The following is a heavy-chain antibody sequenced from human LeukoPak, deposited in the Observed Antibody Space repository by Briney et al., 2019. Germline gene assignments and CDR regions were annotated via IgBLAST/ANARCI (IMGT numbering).Heavy chain of an antibody. D-gene: IGHD3-22*01. CDR2: ISGSGGST. CDR3: ANWYYYDSSGVFDY. J-gene: IGHJ4*02. V-gene: IGHV3-23*01. CDR1: GFTFSNYA. Sequence: PGRSLRLSCAASGFTFSNYAMHWVRQAPGKGLEWVSAISGSGGSTYYADSVKGRFTISRDNSKNTLYLQMNSLRAEDTAVYYCANWYYYDSSGVFDYWGQGTLVTVSS.